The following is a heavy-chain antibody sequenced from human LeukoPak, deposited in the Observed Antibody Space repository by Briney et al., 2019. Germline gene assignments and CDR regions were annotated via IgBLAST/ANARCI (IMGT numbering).Heavy chain of an antibody. V-gene: IGHV3-7*01. Sequence: GGSLRLSCVAPRFSFSNFWMIWVRQAPGKGLEWVANINEDGSEKNYVDSVKGRFTISRDNAKNSLYLQMNSLRAEDTAVYYCVRDRSTTTWTRFDSWGQGTLVTVSS. J-gene: IGHJ4*02. CDR1: RFSFSNFW. D-gene: IGHD1-1*01. CDR2: INEDGSEK. CDR3: VRDRSTTTWTRFDS.